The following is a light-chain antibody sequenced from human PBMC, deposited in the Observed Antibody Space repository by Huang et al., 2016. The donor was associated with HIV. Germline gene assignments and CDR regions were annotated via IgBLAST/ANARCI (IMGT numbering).Light chain of an antibody. CDR3: MQSLQTIT. V-gene: IGKV2-28*01. J-gene: IGKJ5*01. CDR1: QSLLHSNGYNY. CDR2: LGS. Sequence: DIVMTQSPLSLSVTPGEPASISCRSSQSLLHSNGYNYLDWYLQRPGPSPQLLIYLGSNRASGVPDRFSGSGSGTDFTLKISRVEAEDIGVYYCMQSLQTITFGQGTRLEIK.